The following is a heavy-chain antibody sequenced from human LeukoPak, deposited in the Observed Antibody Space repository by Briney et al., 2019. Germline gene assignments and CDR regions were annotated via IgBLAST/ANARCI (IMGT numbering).Heavy chain of an antibody. CDR3: AREKGGYYGSGSRFDL. D-gene: IGHD3-10*01. V-gene: IGHV3-11*01. CDR2: ISSGGDTI. CDR1: GFTFKDYY. J-gene: IGHJ2*01. Sequence: GGSLRLSCEASGFTFKDYYMSWIRQAPGKGLEWVSYISSGGDTIKCADSVKGRFTISRDNARNSLYLQMNSLRAEDTAVYYCAREKGGYYGSGSRFDLWGRGALGTVSS.